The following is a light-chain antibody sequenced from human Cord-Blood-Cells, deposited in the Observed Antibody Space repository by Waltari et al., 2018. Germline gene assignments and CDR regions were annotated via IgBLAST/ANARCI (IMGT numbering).Light chain of an antibody. CDR3: QQYNSYSRT. V-gene: IGKV1-5*03. Sequence: DIQMTQSPSTLSASVGDRVTITCRASQSISSWLAWYQQKPGKAPKILIYKASSLESGVPSRFSGSRSGTEFTLTISSLQPDDFATYYCQQYNSYSRTFGQGTKVEIK. CDR1: QSISSW. J-gene: IGKJ1*01. CDR2: KAS.